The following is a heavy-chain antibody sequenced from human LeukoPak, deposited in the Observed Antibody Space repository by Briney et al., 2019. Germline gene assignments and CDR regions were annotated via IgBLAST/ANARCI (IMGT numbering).Heavy chain of an antibody. V-gene: IGHV4-34*01. CDR1: GGSFSGYY. CDR2: INHSGST. J-gene: IGHJ3*02. Sequence: PSETLSLTCAVYGGSFSGYYWSWIRQPPGKGLEWIGEINHSGSTNYNPSLKSRVTISVDTSKNQFSLKLSSVTAADTAVYYCARGPYYDFWSGYRSDAFDIWGQGTMVTVSS. CDR3: ARGPYYDFWSGYRSDAFDI. D-gene: IGHD3-3*01.